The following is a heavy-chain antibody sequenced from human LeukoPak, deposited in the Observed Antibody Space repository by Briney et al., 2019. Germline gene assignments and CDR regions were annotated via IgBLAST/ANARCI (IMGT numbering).Heavy chain of an antibody. CDR2: IYYTGST. D-gene: IGHD6-13*01. CDR1: GGSISSYY. V-gene: IGHV4-59*01. Sequence: NPSETLSLTCTVSGGSISSYYWDWIRQPPGKGLEWIGHIYYTGSTNYHPSLKSRVTISVDRSKNLFSLKLTSVTAADTAVYYCARDDLSWYSGIDYWGQGVLVTVSS. CDR3: ARDDLSWYSGIDY. J-gene: IGHJ4*02.